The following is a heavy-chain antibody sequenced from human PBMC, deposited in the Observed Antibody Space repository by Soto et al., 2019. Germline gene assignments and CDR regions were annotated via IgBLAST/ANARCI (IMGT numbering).Heavy chain of an antibody. J-gene: IGHJ4*02. CDR2: MYGGGRT. CDR1: GFSVYDNQ. V-gene: IGHV3-53*01. Sequence: LRLSCEASGFSVYDNQMSWVRQAPGKGLEWVSIMYGGGRTYYSDSVRSRFTISRDNSKNTLYLQMNSLRAGDTAVYYCARDRNYFDYWGQGTPVTVSS. CDR3: ARDRNYFDY.